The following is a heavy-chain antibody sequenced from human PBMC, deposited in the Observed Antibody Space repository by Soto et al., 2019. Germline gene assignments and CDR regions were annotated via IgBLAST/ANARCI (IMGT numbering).Heavy chain of an antibody. D-gene: IGHD3-3*01. V-gene: IGHV3-72*01. Sequence: EVQLVESGGGLVQPGGSLRLSCVASGFTFSDHYMDWVRQAPGKGLEWVGRIRKKANGYTTEYAASVMGRFSISRADPRNSLYLQMNSLETQDTAVYYCARGGTYSGHYIFGHWGQGTLVTVSS. CDR2: IRKKANGYTT. J-gene: IGHJ4*02. CDR1: GFTFSDHY. CDR3: ARGGTYSGHYIFGH.